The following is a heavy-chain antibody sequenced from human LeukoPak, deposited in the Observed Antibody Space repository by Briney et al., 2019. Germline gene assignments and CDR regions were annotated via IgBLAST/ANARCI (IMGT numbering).Heavy chain of an antibody. CDR3: ARVAVRGVTF. CDR1: GLTFNSYE. CDR2: ISGSGSIK. Sequence: PGGSLRLSCAASGLTFNSYEMNWVRRAPGKGLEWVSYISGSGSIKYYADSVKGRFTISRDNAKNSLYLQMNSLRAEDTAVYYCARVAVRGVTFWGQGTLVTVSS. V-gene: IGHV3-48*03. D-gene: IGHD3-10*01. J-gene: IGHJ4*02.